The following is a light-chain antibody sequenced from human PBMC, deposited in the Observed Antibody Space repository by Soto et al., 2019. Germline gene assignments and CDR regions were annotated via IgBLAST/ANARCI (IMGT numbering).Light chain of an antibody. CDR2: GAS. Sequence: GVSNSVAALSVTPGERATLSCSAIQSVSSNLAWYQQKPRQAPRLLIYGASTRANGIPARFSGSGSGTEYTLTISSLQSEDFAVYYCQPYNKWPGWTFGQGTKVDI. CDR3: QPYNKWPGWT. V-gene: IGKV3-15*01. J-gene: IGKJ1*01. CDR1: QSVSSN.